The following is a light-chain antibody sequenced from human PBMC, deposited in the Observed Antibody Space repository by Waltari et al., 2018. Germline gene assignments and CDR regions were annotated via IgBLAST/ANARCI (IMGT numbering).Light chain of an antibody. V-gene: IGKV1-5*01. Sequence: DIQMTQSPSTLSASVGDRVTITCRASQSVNTWLAWYQQKPGKAPNPLIYGASSLESGVPSRFSGSGSGTEFTLTISSLQPDDSASYYCQQYNSHWTIGQGTKVEIK. CDR2: GAS. J-gene: IGKJ1*01. CDR3: QQYNSHWT. CDR1: QSVNTW.